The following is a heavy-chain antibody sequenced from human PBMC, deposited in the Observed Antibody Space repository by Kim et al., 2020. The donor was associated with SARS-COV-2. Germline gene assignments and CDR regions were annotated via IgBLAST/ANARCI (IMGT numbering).Heavy chain of an antibody. V-gene: IGHV3-49*02. CDR3: TRREGYSYGHFDY. Sequence: AASVKGRFTISRDDSKSIAYLQMNSLKTEATAVYYCTRREGYSYGHFDYWGQGTLVTVSS. D-gene: IGHD5-18*01. J-gene: IGHJ4*02.